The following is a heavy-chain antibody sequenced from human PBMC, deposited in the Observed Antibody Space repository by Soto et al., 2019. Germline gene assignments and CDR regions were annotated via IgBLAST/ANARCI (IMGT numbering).Heavy chain of an antibody. J-gene: IGHJ4*02. CDR2: IIPILDIA. V-gene: IGHV1-69*02. CDR1: GGTFSSYS. Sequence: QVQLVQSGAEVKKPGSSVKVSCKASGGTFSSYSMSWVRQAPGQGLEWMGRIIPILDIANYAQRFQDRVTITADKSSNTVYMELSRLKSEDTAVYYCARSIYGSFDYWGQGTLVAVSS. CDR3: ARSIYGSFDY. D-gene: IGHD3-10*01.